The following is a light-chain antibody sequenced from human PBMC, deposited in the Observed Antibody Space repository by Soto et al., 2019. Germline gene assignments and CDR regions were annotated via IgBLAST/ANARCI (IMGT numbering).Light chain of an antibody. J-gene: IGLJ1*01. V-gene: IGLV2-14*01. Sequence: QSALTQPASVSGSPGQSITISCTGTSSDIGAYNYVSWYQQHPGKAPKLLIYEVTNRPSGVSDRFSGSKSGNTASLTISGLQAEDEANYYCSSFTSRFTFVFGTGTKVTVL. CDR1: SSDIGAYNY. CDR3: SSFTSRFTFV. CDR2: EVT.